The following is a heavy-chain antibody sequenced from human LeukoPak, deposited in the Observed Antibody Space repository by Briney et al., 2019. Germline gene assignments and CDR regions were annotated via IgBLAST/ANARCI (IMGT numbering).Heavy chain of an antibody. CDR1: GFTFSSYA. CDR3: ARVGQLVPDY. CDR2: ISYDGSDK. V-gene: IGHV3-30*04. Sequence: PGRSLRLSCAASGFTFSSYAMQWVRQAPGKGLEWVAVISYDGSDKNYADSVKGRFTISRDNSKNTLYLQMNSLRADDTAVYYCARVGQLVPDYWGQGTLVTVSS. J-gene: IGHJ4*02. D-gene: IGHD6-6*01.